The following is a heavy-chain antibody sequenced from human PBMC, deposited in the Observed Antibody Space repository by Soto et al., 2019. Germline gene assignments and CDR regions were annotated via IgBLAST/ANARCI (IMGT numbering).Heavy chain of an antibody. Sequence: GASVKFSCKASGYTFTNYAILWVRQAPGQRLEWMGWINAANGNTEYSQKFQGRVTITRDTSASTAYMELSSLRSEDTAVYYCASAYNWNYRPGRFDYWGQGTLVTVSS. V-gene: IGHV1-3*01. D-gene: IGHD1-7*01. J-gene: IGHJ4*02. CDR2: INAANGNT. CDR1: GYTFTNYA. CDR3: ASAYNWNYRPGRFDY.